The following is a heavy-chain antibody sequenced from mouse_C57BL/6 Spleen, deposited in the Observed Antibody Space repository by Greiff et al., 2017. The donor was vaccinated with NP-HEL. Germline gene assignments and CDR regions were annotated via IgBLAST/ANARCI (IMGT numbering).Heavy chain of an antibody. D-gene: IGHD2-10*01. CDR1: GYSFTGYY. Sequence: VQLKQSGPELVKPGASVKISCKASGYSFTGYYMHWVKQSHGNFLDWIGYIYPYNGVSSYNQKFKGKATLTVDKSSSTAYMELRSLTSEDSAVYYCARGAYYGIFYAMDYWGQGTSVTVSS. J-gene: IGHJ4*01. CDR3: ARGAYYGIFYAMDY. V-gene: IGHV1-31*01. CDR2: IYPYNGVS.